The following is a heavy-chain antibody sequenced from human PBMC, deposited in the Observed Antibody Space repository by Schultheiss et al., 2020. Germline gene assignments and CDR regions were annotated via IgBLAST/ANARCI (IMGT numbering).Heavy chain of an antibody. CDR2: ISWNSGSM. J-gene: IGHJ4*02. CDR1: GFTFDDYA. D-gene: IGHD3/OR15-3a*01. Sequence: GGSLRLSCAASGFTFDDYAMHWVRQAPGKGLEWVSGISWNSGSMGYADSVKGRFTISRDNAKKSLYLQMDNLRAEDTALYYCAKDSSAYYVLGSFDYWGQGTLVTVS. V-gene: IGHV3-9*01. CDR3: AKDSSAYYVLGSFDY.